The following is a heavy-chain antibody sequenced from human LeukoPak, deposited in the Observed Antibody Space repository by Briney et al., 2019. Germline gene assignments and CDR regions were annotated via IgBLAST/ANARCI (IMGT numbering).Heavy chain of an antibody. CDR2: IYHSGST. D-gene: IGHD2-15*01. CDR1: GFTFSDYY. CDR3: ATQTRYCSGGSCYTPYGFDY. V-gene: IGHV4-34*08. J-gene: IGHJ4*02. Sequence: GSLRLSCAASGFTFSDYYMSWIRQPPGKGLEWIGEIYHSGSTNYNPSLKSRVTISVDKSKNQFSLKLSSVTAADTAVYYCATQTRYCSGGSCYTPYGFDYWGQGTLVTVSS.